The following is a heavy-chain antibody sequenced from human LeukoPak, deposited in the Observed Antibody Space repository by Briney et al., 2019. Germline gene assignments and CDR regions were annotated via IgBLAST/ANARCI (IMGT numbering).Heavy chain of an antibody. CDR2: ISAYNGNT. CDR3: ARDGPRYYYYYYMDV. J-gene: IGHJ6*03. Sequence: ASVKVSCKASGYTFTSYGISWVRQAPGQGLEWMGWISAYNGNTNYAQKLQGRVTMTTDTSTSTAYMELRSLRSDDTAVYYCARDGPRYYYYYYMDVWGKGTTVTVSS. CDR1: GYTFTSYG. V-gene: IGHV1-18*01.